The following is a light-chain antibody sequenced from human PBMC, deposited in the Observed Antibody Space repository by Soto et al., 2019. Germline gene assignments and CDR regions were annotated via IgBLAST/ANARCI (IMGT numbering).Light chain of an antibody. CDR1: QSVSSNY. CDR2: GAS. V-gene: IGKV3D-20*02. J-gene: IGKJ1*01. Sequence: EIVLTQSPGTLSLSPGERATLSCRASQSVSSNYLAWYQQKPGQAPRLLIYGASSRATGIPDRFSGSGSETDFPLTISSLEPEDFAVYYCQQRSSWPWTFGQGTKVDIK. CDR3: QQRSSWPWT.